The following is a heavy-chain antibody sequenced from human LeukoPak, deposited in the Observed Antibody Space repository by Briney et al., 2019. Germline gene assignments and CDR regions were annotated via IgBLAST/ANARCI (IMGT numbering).Heavy chain of an antibody. J-gene: IGHJ4*02. V-gene: IGHV3-23*01. CDR2: ISGSGGST. Sequence: GGSLRLSCAASGFTFSRYAMSWVRQAPGKGLEWVSAISGSGGSTYYADSVKGRFTISRDNSKNTLSLKMNSLIAEDTAVYYCAKGRDSTGWLAAPYYFDYWGQGTLVTVSS. CDR3: AKGRDSTGWLAAPYYFDY. CDR1: GFTFSRYA. D-gene: IGHD6-19*01.